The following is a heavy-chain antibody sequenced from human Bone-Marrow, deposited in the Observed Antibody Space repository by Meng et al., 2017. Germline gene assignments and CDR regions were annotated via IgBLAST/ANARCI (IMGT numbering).Heavy chain of an antibody. V-gene: IGHV3-15*01. CDR3: TTGLVQLWLRSDAFDI. J-gene: IGHJ3*02. D-gene: IGHD5-18*01. Sequence: GALGGFWGGRVKPGGSLRLSCAASGFTFSNAWMSWVRQAPGKGLEWVGRIKSKTDGGTTDYAAPVKGRFTISRDDSKNTLYLQMNSLKTEDTAVYYCTTGLVQLWLRSDAFDIWGQGTMVTVSS. CDR2: IKSKTDGGTT. CDR1: GFTFSNAW.